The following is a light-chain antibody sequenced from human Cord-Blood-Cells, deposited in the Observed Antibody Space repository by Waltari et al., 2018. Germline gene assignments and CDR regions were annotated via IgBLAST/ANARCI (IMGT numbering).Light chain of an antibody. Sequence: SSELPQDPAVSVALGQTVRITCQGDSLRSYYASWYQQKPGQAPVLVIYGKNNRPSWIPDRFSGSSSGNTASLTITGAQAEDEADYYCNSRDSSGNHLEVFGTGTKVTVL. CDR1: SLRSYY. J-gene: IGLJ1*01. CDR2: GKN. CDR3: NSRDSSGNHLEV. V-gene: IGLV3-19*01.